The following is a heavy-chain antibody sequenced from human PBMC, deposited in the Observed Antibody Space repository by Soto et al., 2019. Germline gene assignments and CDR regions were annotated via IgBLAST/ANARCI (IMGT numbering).Heavy chain of an antibody. D-gene: IGHD4-17*01. CDR1: GGTFSSYA. CDR2: IIPIFGTA. V-gene: IGHV1-69*13. CDR3: ARGVTTTAGDYFDY. J-gene: IGHJ4*02. Sequence: SVKVSCKASGGTFSSYAISWVRQAPGEGLEWMGGIIPIFGTANYAQKFQGRVTITADESTSTAYMELSSLRSEDTAVYYCARGVTTTAGDYFDYWGQGTLVTVSS.